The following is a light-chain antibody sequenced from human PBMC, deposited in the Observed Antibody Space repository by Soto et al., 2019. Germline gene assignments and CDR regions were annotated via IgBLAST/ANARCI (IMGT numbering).Light chain of an antibody. J-gene: IGLJ1*01. V-gene: IGLV2-23*02. CDR3: CSYAGSSTFYV. CDR1: SSDVGSYNL. Sequence: QSVLTKPASLSGSPGQSITISCTGTSSDVGSYNLVSWYQQHPGKAPKLMIYQVSKRPSGVSNRFSGSKSGNTASLTISGLQAEDEADYYCCSYAGSSTFYVFGTGTKVTVL. CDR2: QVS.